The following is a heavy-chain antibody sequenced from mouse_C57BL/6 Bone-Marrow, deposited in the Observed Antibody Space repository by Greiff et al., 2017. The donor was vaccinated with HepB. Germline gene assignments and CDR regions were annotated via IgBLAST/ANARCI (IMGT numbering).Heavy chain of an antibody. CDR2: IRSKSNNYAT. Sequence: EVHLVESGGGLVQPKGSLKLSCAASGFSFNTYAMNWVRQAPGKGLEWVARIRSKSNNYATYYADSVKDRFTISRDDSESMLYLQMNNLKTEDTAMYYCVRNDYDGEAYWGQGTLVTVSA. V-gene: IGHV10-1*01. D-gene: IGHD2-4*01. J-gene: IGHJ3*01. CDR1: GFSFNTYA. CDR3: VRNDYDGEAY.